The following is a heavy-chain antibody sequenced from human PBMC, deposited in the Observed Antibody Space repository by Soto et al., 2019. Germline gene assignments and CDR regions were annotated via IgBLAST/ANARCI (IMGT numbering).Heavy chain of an antibody. CDR1: GFTFESHW. Sequence: VESGGVLVQSGGSLRLSCVASGFTFESHWMHWVRQAPGEGLVWVSRIKTDGYAAAYADYVKARFNISRDNTKNTVYLQMNSLRAEDTAVYFCVRESGVAADCWGQGALVTVSS. J-gene: IGHJ4*02. V-gene: IGHV3-74*01. CDR2: IKTDGYAA. D-gene: IGHD6-19*01. CDR3: VRESGVAADC.